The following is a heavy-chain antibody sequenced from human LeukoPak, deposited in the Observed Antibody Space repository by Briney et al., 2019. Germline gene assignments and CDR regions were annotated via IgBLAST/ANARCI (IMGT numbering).Heavy chain of an antibody. Sequence: QTGGSLRLSCAASGFRFSSYSMNWVRQAPGKGLEWISYISNTTTTIHHADSMKGRFTISRDNAKNSLYLQMNSLRAEDTAVYYCARDRVGYGSGVIDYWGQGTLVTVSS. CDR3: ARDRVGYGSGVIDY. J-gene: IGHJ4*02. V-gene: IGHV3-48*04. CDR1: GFRFSSYS. D-gene: IGHD3-10*01. CDR2: ISNTTTTI.